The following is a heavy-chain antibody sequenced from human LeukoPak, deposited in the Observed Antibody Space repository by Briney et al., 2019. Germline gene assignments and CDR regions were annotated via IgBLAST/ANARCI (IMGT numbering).Heavy chain of an antibody. V-gene: IGHV1-18*04. CDR1: GYTFTSYG. D-gene: IGHD3-10*01. J-gene: IGHJ3*02. Sequence: GASVKVSCKASGYTFTSYGISWVRQVPGQGLEWMGWISANNGYTNYAQKLQGRVTMTTDTSTTTAYMELTSLTSDDTAVYYCARDEHYYGSGTYYRRASTFDIWGQGTMVTVSS. CDR3: ARDEHYYGSGTYYRRASTFDI. CDR2: ISANNGYT.